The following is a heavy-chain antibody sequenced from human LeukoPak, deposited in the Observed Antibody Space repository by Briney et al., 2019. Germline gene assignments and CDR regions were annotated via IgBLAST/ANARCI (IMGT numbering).Heavy chain of an antibody. V-gene: IGHV4-34*01. J-gene: IGHJ4*02. D-gene: IGHD2-21*01. CDR1: GGSFSGYY. Sequence: SETLSLTCAVDGGSFSGYYWSWIRQPPGKGREWIGEINHSGSTNYNPSLKSRVTISVDTSRNQFSLTLRSVTAADTAVYYCARGRVVLGFDYWGPGTLVTVSS. CDR2: INHSGST. CDR3: ARGRVVLGFDY.